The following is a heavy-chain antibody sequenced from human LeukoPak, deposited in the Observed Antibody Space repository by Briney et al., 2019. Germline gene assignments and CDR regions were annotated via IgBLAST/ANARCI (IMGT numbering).Heavy chain of an antibody. J-gene: IGHJ4*02. CDR3: ARSGSTGYSLDY. Sequence: ASVKVSGKASRYSFTGYCIHWVRQAPGQGLEWMGCIDPNSGDTKYAQKFQGRVSMPRDTSTRTAYMELSRLRSDDTAVYFCARSGSTGYSLDYWGQGTLVTVSS. CDR2: IDPNSGDT. D-gene: IGHD3-22*01. V-gene: IGHV1-2*02. CDR1: RYSFTGYC.